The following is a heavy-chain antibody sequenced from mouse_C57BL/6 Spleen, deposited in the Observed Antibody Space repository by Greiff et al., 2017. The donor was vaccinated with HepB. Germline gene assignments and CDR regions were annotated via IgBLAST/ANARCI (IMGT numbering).Heavy chain of an antibody. J-gene: IGHJ4*01. CDR2: SNPSTGGT. Sequence: VQLQQSGPELVKPGASVKISCKASGYSFTGYYMNWVKQSPEKSLEWIGESNPSTGGTTYNQKFKAKATLTVDKSSSTAYMQLKSLTSEDSAVYYCARRNSNSLYYAMDYWGQGTSVTVSS. CDR1: GYSFTGYY. D-gene: IGHD2-5*01. V-gene: IGHV1-42*01. CDR3: ARRNSNSLYYAMDY.